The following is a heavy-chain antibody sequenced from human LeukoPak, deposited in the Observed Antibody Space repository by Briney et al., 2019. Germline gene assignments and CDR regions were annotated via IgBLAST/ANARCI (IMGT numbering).Heavy chain of an antibody. CDR2: INPNSGGT. Sequence: ASVKVSCKASGYTFTGYYMHWVRQAPGQGLEWMGWINPNSGGTNYAQKFQGRVTMTRDTSISTAYMELSRLRSDDTAVYYCARARASAYYYYMDVWGKGTTVTVSS. CDR1: GYTFTGYY. J-gene: IGHJ6*03. CDR3: ARARASAYYYYMDV. V-gene: IGHV1-2*02.